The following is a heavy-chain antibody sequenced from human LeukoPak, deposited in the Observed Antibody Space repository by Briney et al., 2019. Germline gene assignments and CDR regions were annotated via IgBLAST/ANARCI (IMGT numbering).Heavy chain of an antibody. CDR1: GYTFTGYY. D-gene: IGHD3-22*01. V-gene: IGHV1-2*02. CDR2: INPNSGGT. Sequence: ASVKVSCKASGYTFTGYYMHWVRQAPGQGLEWMGWINPNSGGTNYAQKFQGRVTMTRDTSISTAYMELSRLRSDDTAVYYCARDLGTYYDSSGYYDYWGQGTLVTVSS. J-gene: IGHJ4*02. CDR3: ARDLGTYYDSSGYYDY.